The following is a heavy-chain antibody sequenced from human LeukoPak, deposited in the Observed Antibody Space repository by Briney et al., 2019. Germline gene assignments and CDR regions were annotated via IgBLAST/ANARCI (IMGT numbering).Heavy chain of an antibody. CDR3: ATPSRDDSSGYYYRTPSFFDY. Sequence: VASVKVSCKASGGTFSIYAISWVRQAPGQGLEWMGGIIPIFGTANYAQKFQGRVTITADESTSTAYMELSSLRSEDMAVYYCATPSRDDSSGYYYRTPSFFDYWGQGTLVTVSS. D-gene: IGHD3-22*01. CDR1: GGTFSIYA. J-gene: IGHJ4*02. V-gene: IGHV1-69*13. CDR2: IIPIFGTA.